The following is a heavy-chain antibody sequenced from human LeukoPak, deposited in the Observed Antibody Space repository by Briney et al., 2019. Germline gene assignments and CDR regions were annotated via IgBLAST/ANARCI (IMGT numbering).Heavy chain of an antibody. Sequence: SETLSLTCTVSGGSISSYYWSWIRQPPGKGLEWIGYIYYSGSTNYNPSLKSRVTISVDTSKNQFSLKLSSVTAADTAVYYCARIARGTTGIYFDYWGQGTLVTVSS. CDR3: ARIARGTTGIYFDY. V-gene: IGHV4-59*08. CDR1: GGSISSYY. CDR2: IYYSGST. J-gene: IGHJ4*02. D-gene: IGHD1-7*01.